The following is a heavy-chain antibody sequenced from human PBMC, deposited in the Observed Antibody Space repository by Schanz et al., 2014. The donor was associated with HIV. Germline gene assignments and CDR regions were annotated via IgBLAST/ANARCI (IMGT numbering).Heavy chain of an antibody. D-gene: IGHD6-13*01. V-gene: IGHV1-69*01. Sequence: QVQLVQSGAEVQKPGSSVKVSCKASGGTFNIYTISWVRQAPGQGLEWVGGIIPIYGAAHYAQKLQGRVSINADDATNTAYLELTSLRSDDTAVYYCARRGPIAAIDFSLDPWGQGTLVTVSS. CDR3: ARRGPIAAIDFSLDP. CDR1: GGTFNIYT. CDR2: IIPIYGAA. J-gene: IGHJ5*02.